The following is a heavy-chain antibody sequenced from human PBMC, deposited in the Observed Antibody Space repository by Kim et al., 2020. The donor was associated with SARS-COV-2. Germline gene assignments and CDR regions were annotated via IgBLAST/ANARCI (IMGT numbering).Heavy chain of an antibody. J-gene: IGHJ4*01. CDR3: ARGRGYGYGVDY. CDR1: GGSVSSGSHY. CDR2: IYFSGSTNT. Sequence: SETLSLTCTVSGGSVSSGSHYWSWIRQPPGKGLEWIGHIYFSGSTNTNYNPSLKSRVTISIDTSKNQYSLKLNSVTAADTAIYFCARGRGYGYGVDYWG. V-gene: IGHV4-61*01. D-gene: IGHD5-18*01.